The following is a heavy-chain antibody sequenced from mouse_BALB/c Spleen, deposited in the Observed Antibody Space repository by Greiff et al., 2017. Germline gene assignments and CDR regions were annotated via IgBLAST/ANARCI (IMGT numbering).Heavy chain of an antibody. CDR3: AREGLRQFAY. CDR1: GYTFTSYT. Sequence: QVQLKESAAELARPGASVKMSCKASGYTFTSYTMHWVKQRPGQGLEWIGYINPSSGYPEYNQKFKDKTTLTADKSSSTAYMQLSSLTSEDSAVYYCAREGLRQFAYWGQGTLVTVSA. CDR2: INPSSGYP. J-gene: IGHJ3*01. D-gene: IGHD2-4*01. V-gene: IGHV1-4*02.